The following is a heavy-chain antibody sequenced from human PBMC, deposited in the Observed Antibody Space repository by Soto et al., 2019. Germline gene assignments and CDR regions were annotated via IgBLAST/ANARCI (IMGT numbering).Heavy chain of an antibody. CDR3: ARSPRSIAAGGIDY. J-gene: IGHJ4*02. CDR1: GGSISSSNL. D-gene: IGHD6-13*01. V-gene: IGHV4-4*02. CDR2: IYHGGST. Sequence: QVQLQESGPGLVKPSGTLSLTCAVSGGSISSSNLWTWVRQPPGKGLEWIGEIYHGGSTNYNPSLNGRGTISVDKSKNQFSLRLSSVTAADTAVYYCARSPRSIAAGGIDYWGQGILVTVSS.